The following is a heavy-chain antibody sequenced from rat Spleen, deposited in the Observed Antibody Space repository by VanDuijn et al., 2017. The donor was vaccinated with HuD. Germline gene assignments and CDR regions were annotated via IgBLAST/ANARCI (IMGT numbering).Heavy chain of an antibody. J-gene: IGHJ2*01. CDR2: ISSGGGGI. D-gene: IGHD1-9*01. Sequence: EVQLVESGGGLVQPGRSLRLSCAASGFTFSDYNMAWVRQAPKKGLEWVAYISSGGGGIYYPDSVQGRFTITRPNAKSTLYLKMDSLSSEDTATYYCARRHYGYTDYFDYWGQGVMVTVSS. V-gene: IGHV5-7*01. CDR1: GFTFSDYN. CDR3: ARRHYGYTDYFDY.